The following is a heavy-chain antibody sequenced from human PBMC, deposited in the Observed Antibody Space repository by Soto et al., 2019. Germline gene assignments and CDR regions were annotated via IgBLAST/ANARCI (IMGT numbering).Heavy chain of an antibody. CDR1: GYTFTSYD. J-gene: IGHJ4*02. CDR2: MNPNSGNT. D-gene: IGHD3-22*01. V-gene: IGHV1-8*01. Sequence: QVQLVQSGAEVKKPGASVKVSCKASGYTFTSYDIHWVRQATGQGLEWMGWMNPNSGNTGYSQKFQGRVTITRNTSRSPAYMELRSLRSDDTAVYYCARGYDVYDSSGYLQFDYWGQGTLVTVPS. CDR3: ARGYDVYDSSGYLQFDY.